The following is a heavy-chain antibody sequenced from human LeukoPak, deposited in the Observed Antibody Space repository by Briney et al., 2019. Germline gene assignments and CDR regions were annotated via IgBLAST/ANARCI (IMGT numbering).Heavy chain of an antibody. J-gene: IGHJ3*02. CDR1: GGSFSGYY. Sequence: SETLSLTCAVYGGSFSGYYWSWIRQPPGEGLKWIGGINHSGSTNYNPSLKSRVTISVDTSKNQFSLKLSSVTAADTAVYYCARLRLKYYDFWSGYSQGAFDIWGQGTMVTVSS. V-gene: IGHV4-34*01. D-gene: IGHD3-3*01. CDR3: ARLRLKYYDFWSGYSQGAFDI. CDR2: INHSGST.